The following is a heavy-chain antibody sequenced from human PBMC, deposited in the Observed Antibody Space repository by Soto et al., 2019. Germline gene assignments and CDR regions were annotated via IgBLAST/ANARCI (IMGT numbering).Heavy chain of an antibody. CDR2: IYFSGST. CDR3: ARLHGYCISSSCHGHYAMDV. D-gene: IGHD2-2*01. J-gene: IGHJ6*02. CDR1: SAPVSRSTYT. V-gene: IGHV4-39*01. Sequence: PSETLSLTCTVSSAPVSRSTYTWGWIRQPPGKGLGWIGGIYFSGSTYYNPSPNRRGTVSVDTSKNQFSLKVTSVTATDTAVYYCARLHGYCISSSCHGHYAMDVWGQGTTVTVSS.